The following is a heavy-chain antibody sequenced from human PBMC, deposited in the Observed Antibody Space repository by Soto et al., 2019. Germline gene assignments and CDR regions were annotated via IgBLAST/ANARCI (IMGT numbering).Heavy chain of an antibody. J-gene: IGHJ6*02. D-gene: IGHD1-26*01. Sequence: GGSLRLSCAASGFTFSSYDMQWVRQATGKGLEWVSAIGTAGDTYYPGSVKGRFTISRENAKNSLYLQMNSLRAEDTAVYYCARDAIVGATYYYYYDMDVWGQGTTVNVSS. CDR2: IGTAGDT. V-gene: IGHV3-13*04. CDR1: GFTFSSYD. CDR3: ARDAIVGATYYYYYDMDV.